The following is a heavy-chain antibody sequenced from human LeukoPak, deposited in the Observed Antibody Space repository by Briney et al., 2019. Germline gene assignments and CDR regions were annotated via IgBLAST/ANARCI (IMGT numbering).Heavy chain of an antibody. V-gene: IGHV3-23*01. CDR3: AKDYDSVWGGVDY. D-gene: IGHD3-16*01. J-gene: IGHJ4*02. CDR1: GFTFTNYP. Sequence: GGSLRLSCAASGFTFTNYPMNWVRQAPGKGLEWVSDISGSGGNTHYADSVKGRFTISRDNSKNTLYLQMNSLRAEDTAIYYCAKDYDSVWGGVDYWGQGTLVTVSS. CDR2: ISGSGGNT.